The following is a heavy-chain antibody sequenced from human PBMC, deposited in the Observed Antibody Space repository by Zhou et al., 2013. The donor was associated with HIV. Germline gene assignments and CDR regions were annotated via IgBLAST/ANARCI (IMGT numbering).Heavy chain of an antibody. J-gene: IGHJ4*02. CDR3: AAYRKSSPLSGAPFDY. CDR1: GGTFSSYA. Sequence: QVQLVQSGAEVKKPGSSVKVSCKASGGTFSSYAISWVRQAPGQGLEWMGGIIPIFGTANYAQKFQGRVTISTDESTSTTYMELNSLKSQDTAVYYCAAYRKSSPLSGAPFDYWGQGTLVTVSS. CDR2: IIPIFGTA. V-gene: IGHV1-69*05. D-gene: IGHD7-27*01.